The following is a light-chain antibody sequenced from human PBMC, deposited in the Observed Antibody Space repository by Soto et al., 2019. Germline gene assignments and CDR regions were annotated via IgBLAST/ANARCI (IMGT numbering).Light chain of an antibody. Sequence: QSVLTQPASVSGSPGQSISISCTGTGSYIGGYEHVSWYQQHPGKAPKLIIFDVTTRPSGVSNRFFGSKSGNTASLTIAGLQPADEADYFCSSYTSVNLYVFGTGTKVTVL. J-gene: IGLJ1*01. CDR2: DVT. CDR3: SSYTSVNLYV. V-gene: IGLV2-14*03. CDR1: GSYIGGYEH.